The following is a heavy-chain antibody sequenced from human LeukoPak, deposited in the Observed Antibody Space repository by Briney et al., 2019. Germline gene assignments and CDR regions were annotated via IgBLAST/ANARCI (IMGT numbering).Heavy chain of an antibody. CDR3: AKDRGGGSQLGDAFDV. CDR2: ISYSSETI. V-gene: IGHV3-9*01. J-gene: IGHJ3*01. CDR1: GFSFDEHA. D-gene: IGHD2-15*01. Sequence: GGSLRLSCAASGFSFDEHAMHWVRQAPGKGLEWVSGISYSSETIGYVDSVKGRFTVSRDNRMNSLYLQMNSLRPEDTALYYCAKDRGGGSQLGDAFDVWGQGTMVRVSS.